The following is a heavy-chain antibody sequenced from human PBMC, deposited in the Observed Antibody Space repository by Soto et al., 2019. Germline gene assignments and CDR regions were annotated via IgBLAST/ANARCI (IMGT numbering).Heavy chain of an antibody. V-gene: IGHV1-3*05. CDR1: GYTFTSYA. CDR3: ARSIVVVTALDY. J-gene: IGHJ4*02. CDR2: INAGNGNT. Sequence: QVQLVQSGAEEKKPGASVKVSCKASGYTFTSYAMHWVRQAPGQRLEWMGWINAGNGNTKYSQKFQGRVTITRDTSASTGYMELSMLRSEDTAVYYCARSIVVVTALDYWGQGTLVTVSS. D-gene: IGHD2-21*02.